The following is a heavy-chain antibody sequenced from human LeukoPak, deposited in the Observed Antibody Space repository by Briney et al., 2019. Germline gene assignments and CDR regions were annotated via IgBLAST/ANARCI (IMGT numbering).Heavy chain of an antibody. V-gene: IGHV3-20*04. CDR1: GFTFDDYG. CDR2: INWNGGST. Sequence: GGSLRLSCAASGFTFDDYGMSWIRQAPGKGLEWVSGINWNGGSTGYPDSVKGRFTISRENAKHSLHLQINGPTAEATALNYYARDQKGHCSSTSCYYGPSNWFNLWGQGRVVTVSS. J-gene: IGHJ5*02. CDR3: ARDQKGHCSSTSCYYGPSNWFNL. D-gene: IGHD2-2*01.